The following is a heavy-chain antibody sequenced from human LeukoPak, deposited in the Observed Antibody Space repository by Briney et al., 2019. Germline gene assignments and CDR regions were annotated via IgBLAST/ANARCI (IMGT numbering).Heavy chain of an antibody. Sequence: GGSLRLSCAASGFTFSSYSMNWVRQAPGKGLEWVSSISSSSSYIYYADSVKGRFTISRDNAKNSLYLQMNSLRAEDTAVYSCAREHNGGYVHDAFDIWGQGTMVTVSS. CDR1: GFTFSSYS. CDR2: ISSSSSYI. CDR3: AREHNGGYVHDAFDI. V-gene: IGHV3-21*01. J-gene: IGHJ3*02. D-gene: IGHD5-12*01.